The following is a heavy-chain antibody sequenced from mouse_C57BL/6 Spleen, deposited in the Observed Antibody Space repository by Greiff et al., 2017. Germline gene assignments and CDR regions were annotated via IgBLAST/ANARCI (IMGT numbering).Heavy chain of an antibody. CDR1: GYTFTSYW. Sequence: QVQLQQPGAELVRPGSSVKLSCKASGYTFTSYWMHWVKQRPIQGLEWIGNIDPSDSETHYNQKFKDKATLTVVKSSSTAYMQLSSLTSEDSAVYYCARSVYYGNPFAYWGQGTLVTVSA. J-gene: IGHJ3*01. CDR2: IDPSDSET. CDR3: ARSVYYGNPFAY. D-gene: IGHD2-1*01. V-gene: IGHV1-52*01.